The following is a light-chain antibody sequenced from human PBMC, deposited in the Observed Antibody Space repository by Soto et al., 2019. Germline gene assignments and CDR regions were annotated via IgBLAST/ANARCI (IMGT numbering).Light chain of an antibody. CDR1: SSDVGSNNH. Sequence: QSVLTQPRSVSGSPGQSVTISCTGTSSDVGSNNHVSWYQQYTGKAPKVMIYEVDKRSSTVPDRFSGSKSGNTASLTISGLRAEDEADYYCSSIAGSYSVVFGGGTKLTVL. CDR2: EVD. J-gene: IGLJ2*01. V-gene: IGLV2-11*01. CDR3: SSIAGSYSVV.